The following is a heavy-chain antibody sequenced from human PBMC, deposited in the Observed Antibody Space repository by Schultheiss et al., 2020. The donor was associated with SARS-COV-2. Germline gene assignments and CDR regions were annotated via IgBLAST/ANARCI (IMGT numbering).Heavy chain of an antibody. Sequence: ASVKVSCRASGYSFTGYYMHWVRQAPGQGLEWMGWINPKTGGTNYAQKFQGRVTLTRDTSINTAYMEVSGLTSDDTAVYYCARRGDLITMFLGVNFDHWGQGTLVTVAS. CDR1: GYSFTGYY. J-gene: IGHJ4*02. D-gene: IGHD3-10*01. CDR2: INPKTGGT. V-gene: IGHV1-2*02. CDR3: ARRGDLITMFLGVNFDH.